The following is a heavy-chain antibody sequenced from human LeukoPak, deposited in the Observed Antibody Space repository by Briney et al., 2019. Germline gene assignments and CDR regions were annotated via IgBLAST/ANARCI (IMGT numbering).Heavy chain of an antibody. D-gene: IGHD6-13*01. CDR1: GFTFGDYA. CDR3: TRVFSMGYSSSWYPYYFDY. Sequence: PGGSLRLSCTASGFTFGDYAMSWVRQAPGKGLEWVGFIRSKAYGGTTEYAASVKGRFTISRDDSKSIAYLQMNSLKTEDTAVYYCTRVFSMGYSSSWYPYYFDYWGQGTLVTVSS. CDR2: IRSKAYGGTT. V-gene: IGHV3-49*04. J-gene: IGHJ4*02.